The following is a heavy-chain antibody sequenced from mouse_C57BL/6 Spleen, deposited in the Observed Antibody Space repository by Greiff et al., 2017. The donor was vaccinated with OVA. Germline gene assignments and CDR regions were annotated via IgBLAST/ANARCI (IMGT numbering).Heavy chain of an antibody. CDR2: IYPSDSET. CDR3: AREGYGNYDDY. CDR1: GYTFTSYW. V-gene: IGHV1-61*01. J-gene: IGHJ2*01. Sequence: QVQLKQPGAELVRPGSSVKLSCKASGYTFTSYWMDWVKQRPGQGLEWIGNIYPSDSETHYNQKFKDKATLTVDKSSSTAYMQLSSLTSEDSAVYYCAREGYGNYDDYWGQGTTLTVSS. D-gene: IGHD2-10*02.